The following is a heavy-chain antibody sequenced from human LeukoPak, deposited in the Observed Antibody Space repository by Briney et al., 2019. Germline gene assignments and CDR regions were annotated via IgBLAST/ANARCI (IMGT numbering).Heavy chain of an antibody. CDR3: VRGGRDCHRYYDF. D-gene: IGHD5-24*01. V-gene: IGHV5-51*01. Sequence: GESLKISCKASGYTFSLYWIVWVRQMPGKGLEWMGIIFPDDSDTIYSPSFQGQVTISADKSIATAYLQWSSLKASDTAMYYCVRGGRDCHRYYDFWGQGTLVTVSS. J-gene: IGHJ4*02. CDR1: GYTFSLYW. CDR2: IFPDDSDT.